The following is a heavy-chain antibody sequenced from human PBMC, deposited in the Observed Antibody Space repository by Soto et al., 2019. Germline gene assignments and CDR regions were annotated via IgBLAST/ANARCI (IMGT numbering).Heavy chain of an antibody. D-gene: IGHD4-17*01. CDR3: APSREIAAIYDYGAYDFDY. V-gene: IGHV2-5*02. CDR2: VYWDGDK. J-gene: IGHJ4*02. Sequence: QITLKESGPTLVKPTQTLTLPCTLSGVSLSTCGVGVSWIRQPPGKALDGLALVYWDGDKRYTASLKSRLNITKDTSKNPVVPTMTNMYTVDTATYYCAPSREIAAIYDYGAYDFDYWGQGTLVTVSS. CDR1: GVSLSTCGVG.